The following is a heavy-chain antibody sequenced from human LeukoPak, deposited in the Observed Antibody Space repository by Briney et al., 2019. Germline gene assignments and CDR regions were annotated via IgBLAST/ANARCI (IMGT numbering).Heavy chain of an antibody. J-gene: IGHJ6*02. Sequence: SETLSLTCTVSDGSISSNFWSWIRQPPGKGLEWIWYIYYSGSTNYNPSLKSRVTISVDTSKNQFFLKLSSVTAAVTAVYYCARHKPGTYYYGMDVWGQGTTVTVSS. CDR3: ARHKPGTYYYGMDV. V-gene: IGHV4-59*08. CDR1: DGSISSNF. CDR2: IYYSGST. D-gene: IGHD3-16*01.